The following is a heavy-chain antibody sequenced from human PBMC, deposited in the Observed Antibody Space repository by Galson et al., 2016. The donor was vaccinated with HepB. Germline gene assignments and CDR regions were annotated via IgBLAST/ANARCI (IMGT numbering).Heavy chain of an antibody. Sequence: SVKVSCKASKYTFTVYYIHWVRQAPVQGLEWMGWISPNSGGTNYAQKFQGRVTMTRDTSITTAYMELSSLRSDDTAVYYCAREAAPGDDYSLAYWGQGTLVTVSS. CDR2: ISPNSGGT. CDR3: AREAAPGDDYSLAY. V-gene: IGHV1-2*02. D-gene: IGHD4-11*01. J-gene: IGHJ4*02. CDR1: KYTFTVYY.